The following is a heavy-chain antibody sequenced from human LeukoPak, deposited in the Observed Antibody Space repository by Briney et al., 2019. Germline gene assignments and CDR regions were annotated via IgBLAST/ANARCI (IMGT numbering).Heavy chain of an antibody. CDR3: ARDKVATTTKMRYYYYGMDV. CDR1: GFTFSSYA. CDR2: ISYDGSNK. V-gene: IGHV3-30-3*01. Sequence: WGSLRLSCAAPGFTFSSYAMHWVRQAPGKGLEWVAVISYDGSNKYYADSVKGRFTISRDNSKNTLYLQMNSLRAEDTAVYYCARDKVATTTKMRYYYYGMDVWGQGTTVTVSS. J-gene: IGHJ6*02. D-gene: IGHD1/OR15-1a*01.